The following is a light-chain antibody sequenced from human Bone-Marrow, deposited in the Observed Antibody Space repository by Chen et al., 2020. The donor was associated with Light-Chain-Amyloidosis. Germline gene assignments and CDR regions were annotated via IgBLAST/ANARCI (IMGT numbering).Light chain of an antibody. CDR1: DLPTKY. V-gene: IGLV3-25*03. Sequence: SYELTQPPSVSVSPGQTARITCSGDDLPTKYAYWYQQKPGQAPVLVIHRDTERPSGVSERFADSSAGTTAPLTISGVQAEDEADYNCQSADSSGTYEVIFGGGTKLTVL. J-gene: IGLJ2*01. CDR2: RDT. CDR3: QSADSSGTYEVI.